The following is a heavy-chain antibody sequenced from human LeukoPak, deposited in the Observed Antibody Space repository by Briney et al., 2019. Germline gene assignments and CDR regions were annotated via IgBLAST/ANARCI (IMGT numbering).Heavy chain of an antibody. CDR2: ITYDGAFDGGKT. J-gene: IGHJ4*02. CDR1: GLSLSNYP. D-gene: IGHD5-18*01. CDR3: ARRRAQLWAPLDY. V-gene: IGHV3-30*07. Sequence: GGSLRLSCEASGLSLSNYPMHWVRQAPGKGLEWITLITYDGAFDGGKTYYADSVKGRFTISRDNAKNSLYLQMNSLRAEDTAVYYCARRRAQLWAPLDYWGQGTLVTVSS.